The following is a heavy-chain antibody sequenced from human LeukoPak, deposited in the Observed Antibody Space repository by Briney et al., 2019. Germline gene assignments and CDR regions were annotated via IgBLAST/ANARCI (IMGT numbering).Heavy chain of an antibody. CDR2: IIPILGIA. V-gene: IGHV1-69*04. Sequence: ASVKVSCKASGGTFSSYAISWVRQAPGQGLEWMGRIIPILGIANYAQKFQGRVTITADKSTSTAYMELSSLRSEDTAVYYCASRPSYSSSWFFDYWGQGTLVTVSS. J-gene: IGHJ4*02. CDR3: ASRPSYSSSWFFDY. CDR1: GGTFSSYA. D-gene: IGHD6-13*01.